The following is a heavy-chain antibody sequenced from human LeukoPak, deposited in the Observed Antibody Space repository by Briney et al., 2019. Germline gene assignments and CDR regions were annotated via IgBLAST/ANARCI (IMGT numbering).Heavy chain of an antibody. V-gene: IGHV3-23*01. CDR2: ISGSGGST. Sequence: PGGSLRLSCAASGFTFSNAWMSWVRQAPGKGLEWVSAISGSGGSTYYADSVKGRFTISRDNSKNTLYLQMNSLRAEDTAVYYCAKGGSVSSSNYWGRGTLVTVSS. CDR1: GFTFSNAW. J-gene: IGHJ4*02. CDR3: AKGGSVSSSNY. D-gene: IGHD3-10*01.